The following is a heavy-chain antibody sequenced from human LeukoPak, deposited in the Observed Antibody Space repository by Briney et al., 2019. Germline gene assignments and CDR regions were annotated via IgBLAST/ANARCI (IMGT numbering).Heavy chain of an antibody. CDR1: GFTFSDYY. D-gene: IGHD2-2*01. Sequence: GGSLRLSCAASGFTFSDYYMSWIRQAPGKGLEWVSYISSSSSYTNYADSVKGRFTISRDNAKNSLYLQMNSLRAEDTAVYCCAREGYCSSTSCYDGAFDIWGQGTMVTVSS. J-gene: IGHJ3*02. CDR3: AREGYCSSTSCYDGAFDI. V-gene: IGHV3-11*06. CDR2: ISSSSSYT.